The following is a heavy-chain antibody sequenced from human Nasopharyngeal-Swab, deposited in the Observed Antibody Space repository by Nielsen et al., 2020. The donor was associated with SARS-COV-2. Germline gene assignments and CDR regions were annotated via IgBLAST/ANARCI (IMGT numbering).Heavy chain of an antibody. D-gene: IGHD3-10*01. CDR3: ARGWFGDLPYYLDS. V-gene: IGHV3-9*01. CDR1: AFNIDNYA. J-gene: IGHJ4*02. Sequence: SLKISCTASAFNIDNYAMHWVRQRPGKGLEWVSGISWNSGSIGYADSVRGRFTISRDDARNSLNLQMNSLKSEDTALYYCARGWFGDLPYYLDSWGQGTLVTVSS. CDR2: ISWNSGSI.